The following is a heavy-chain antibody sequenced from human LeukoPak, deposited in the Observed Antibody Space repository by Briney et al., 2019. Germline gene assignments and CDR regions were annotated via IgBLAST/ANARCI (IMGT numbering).Heavy chain of an antibody. V-gene: IGHV1-46*01. Sequence: ASVTVSCKASGYTFTTHYIYWVRQAPGQGLEWMGKIDPSNGMTTYGRKFQGRVIMTGDTSSNTVHMELSGLTSDDTAVYYCARGDANYHDGMDVWGQGTTVTVSS. CDR2: IDPSNGMT. CDR1: GYTFTTHY. CDR3: ARGDANYHDGMDV. J-gene: IGHJ6*02.